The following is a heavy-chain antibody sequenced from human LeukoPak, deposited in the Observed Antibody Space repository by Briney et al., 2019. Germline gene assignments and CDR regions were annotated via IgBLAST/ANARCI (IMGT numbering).Heavy chain of an antibody. CDR1: GFTFSSYS. D-gene: IGHD2-15*01. CDR2: INSDGSST. J-gene: IGHJ5*02. V-gene: IGHV3-74*01. Sequence: GGSLRLSCAASGFTFSSYSMNWVRQAPGKGLEWVSRINSDGSSTSYADSVKGRFTISRDNAKNTLYLQMNSLRAEDTAVYYCASGYCSGGSCYSFWFDPWGQGTLVTVSS. CDR3: ASGYCSGGSCYSFWFDP.